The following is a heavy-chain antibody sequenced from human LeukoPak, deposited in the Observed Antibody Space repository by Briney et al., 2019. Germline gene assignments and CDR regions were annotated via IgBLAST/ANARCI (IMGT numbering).Heavy chain of an antibody. CDR2: TYYRSTWYN. J-gene: IGHJ5*02. Sequence: SQTLSLTCAISGDSVSSDSVTWNWIRQSPSRGLEWLGRTYYRSTWYNDYAVSVRGRVTVNPDTSKNQFSLHLNSVTPEDTAVYYCARRLTQYDCFDPWGQGILVTVSS. CDR3: ARRLTQYDCFDP. V-gene: IGHV6-1*01. D-gene: IGHD2-2*01. CDR1: GDSVSSDSVT.